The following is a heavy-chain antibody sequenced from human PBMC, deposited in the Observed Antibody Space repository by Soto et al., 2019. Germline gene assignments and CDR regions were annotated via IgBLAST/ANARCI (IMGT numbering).Heavy chain of an antibody. CDR1: GYSFTSYW. V-gene: IGHV5-10-1*01. CDR2: IDPSDSYT. D-gene: IGHD3-22*01. Sequence: PGESLKISCKGSGYSFTSYWISWVRQMPGKGLEWMGRIDPSDSYTNYSPSFQGHVTISADKSISTAYLQWSSLKAPDTAVYYCARDYYDSSGYYYEAVYFDYWGQGTLVTVSS. CDR3: ARDYYDSSGYYYEAVYFDY. J-gene: IGHJ4*02.